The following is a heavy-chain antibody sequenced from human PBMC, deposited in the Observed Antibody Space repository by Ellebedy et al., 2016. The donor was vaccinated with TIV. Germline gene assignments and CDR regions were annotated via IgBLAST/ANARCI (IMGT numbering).Heavy chain of an antibody. D-gene: IGHD5-12*01. Sequence: GESLKISXAASGFSFRDYAMCWVRQAPGKGLEWVSSISSSSSYIYYADSVKGRFTISRDNAKNSLYLQMNSLRAEDTAVYYCARYIVATTNWFDPWGQGTLVTVSS. CDR1: GFSFRDYA. J-gene: IGHJ5*02. CDR3: ARYIVATTNWFDP. V-gene: IGHV3-21*01. CDR2: ISSSSSYI.